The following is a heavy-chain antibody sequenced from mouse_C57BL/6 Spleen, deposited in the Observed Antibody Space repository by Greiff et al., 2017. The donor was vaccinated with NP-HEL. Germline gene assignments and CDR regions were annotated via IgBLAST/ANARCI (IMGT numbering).Heavy chain of an antibody. J-gene: IGHJ4*01. D-gene: IGHD2-2*01. Sequence: QVQLQQPGTELVKPGASVKLSCKASGYTFTSYWMPWVKQRPGQGLEWIGNINPSNGGTNYNEKFKGKATLTEDKSSSTAYMQLSSLTSEDSAVYYCARSGKGYGAMDYWGQGTSVTVSS. V-gene: IGHV1-53*01. CDR2: INPSNGGT. CDR1: GYTFTSYW. CDR3: ARSGKGYGAMDY.